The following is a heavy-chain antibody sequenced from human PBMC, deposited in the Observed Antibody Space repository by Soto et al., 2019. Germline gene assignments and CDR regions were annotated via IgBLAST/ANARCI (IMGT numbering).Heavy chain of an antibody. V-gene: IGHV5-51*01. J-gene: IGHJ5*02. CDR3: ARGYFDSGHGYDL. CDR1: GHIFSNYW. CDR2: ILFRDSET. Sequence: PGESLKISCKGPGHIFSNYWFGWVRQTPGKGLEWMGIILFRDSETKFSPSFQGQVTISVDKSLNTVYLQWNTLKASDSGVYYCARGYFDSGHGYDLWGQGTQVTVSS. D-gene: IGHD3-9*01.